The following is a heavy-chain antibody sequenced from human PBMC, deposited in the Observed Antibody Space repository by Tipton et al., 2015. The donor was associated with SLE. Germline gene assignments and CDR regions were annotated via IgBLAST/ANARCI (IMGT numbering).Heavy chain of an antibody. CDR1: GVSISRGGYY. CDR2: IHIVGNT. D-gene: IGHD3-10*01. Sequence: TLSLTCTVSGVSISRGGYYWSWIRQPAGKGLEWIGRIHIVGNTNYNPSLKSRVTVSLDTSKNQFSLKLSSVTAADTAVYYCARETSQLLWFGGTGSEYNWFDPWGQGTLVTVSS. CDR3: ARETSQLLWFGGTGSEYNWFDP. J-gene: IGHJ5*02. V-gene: IGHV4-61*02.